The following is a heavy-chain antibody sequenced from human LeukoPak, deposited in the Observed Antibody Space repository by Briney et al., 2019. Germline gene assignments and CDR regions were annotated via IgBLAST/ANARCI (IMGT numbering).Heavy chain of an antibody. D-gene: IGHD3-3*01. CDR3: ARGHYDFWSGYPYYYYGMDV. CDR1: GDSVSSNSAA. V-gene: IGHV6-1*01. J-gene: IGHJ6*02. CDR2: TYYRSKWYN. Sequence: SQTLSLTCAISGDSVSSNSAAWNWIRQSPSRGLEWLGRTYYRSKWYNDYAVSVKSRITINPDTSKNQFSLQLNSVTPEDTAVYYCARGHYDFWSGYPYYYYGMDVWGQGTTVTVSS.